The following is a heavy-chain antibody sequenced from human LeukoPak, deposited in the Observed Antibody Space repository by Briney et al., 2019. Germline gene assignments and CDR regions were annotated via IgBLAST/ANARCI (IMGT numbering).Heavy chain of an antibody. CDR2: IFYSGST. J-gene: IGHJ4*02. CDR3: ARHRRYYGSGSYYSDFDS. Sequence: SSETLSLTCAVYGGSFSGYYWSWIRQPPGKGLEWIGSIFYSGSTYYNPSLKSPVTISADMSRNYFSLRLSSVTAADTAIYYCARHRRYYGSGSYYSDFDSWGQGTLVTVSS. V-gene: IGHV4-34*12. CDR1: GGSFSGYY. D-gene: IGHD3-10*01.